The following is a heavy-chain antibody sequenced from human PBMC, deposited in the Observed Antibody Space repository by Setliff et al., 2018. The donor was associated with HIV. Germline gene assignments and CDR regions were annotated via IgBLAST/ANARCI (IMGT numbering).Heavy chain of an antibody. CDR3: ARVPKTPIAAPYYYYMDV. D-gene: IGHD6-6*01. CDR1: GGSITSGNYY. V-gene: IGHV4-61*09. J-gene: IGHJ6*03. CDR2: IYSSGST. Sequence: PSETLSLTCTVSGGSITSGNYYWSWIRQPAGKGLEWIGHIYSSGSTKYNPSLKSRVTMSVATSMNQFPLQLNSVTAADTAVYYCARVPKTPIAAPYYYYMDVWGKGTTVTVSS.